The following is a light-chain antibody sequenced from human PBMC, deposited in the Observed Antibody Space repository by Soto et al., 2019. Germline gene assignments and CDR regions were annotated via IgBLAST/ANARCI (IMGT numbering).Light chain of an antibody. J-gene: IGKJ2*01. CDR2: TAS. CDR3: QQYYSLPYT. Sequence: VIWMTQSPSLLSASTGDRVTISCRISQGIGSYLAWYQQKPGKAPELLIYTASTLQSGVPSRFSGSGSGTDFTLTISCMQSEDFVTYYCQQYYSLPYTFGQGTKLEIK. CDR1: QGIGSY. V-gene: IGKV1D-8*01.